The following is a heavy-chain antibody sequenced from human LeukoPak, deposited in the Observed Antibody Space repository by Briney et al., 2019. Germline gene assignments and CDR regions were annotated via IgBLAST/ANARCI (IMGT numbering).Heavy chain of an antibody. D-gene: IGHD6-13*01. CDR2: ISSSGSNI. Sequence: GGSLRLSCTASGYTYSDYYTSWIRQAPEKGREWVSYISSSGSNIYYADSVKGRFTISRDNAKNSLYPQIKSLRAEDTAVYYCERDQQQLDTLFDYWGQGTLVTVSS. V-gene: IGHV3-11*04. CDR1: GYTYSDYY. J-gene: IGHJ4*02. CDR3: ERDQQQLDTLFDY.